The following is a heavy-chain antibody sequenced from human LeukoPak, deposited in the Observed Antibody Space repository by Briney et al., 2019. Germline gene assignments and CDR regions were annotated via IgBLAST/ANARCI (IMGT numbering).Heavy chain of an antibody. CDR1: GFTFSSYG. V-gene: IGHV3-33*03. Sequence: PGRSLSLSCAASGFTFSSYGMHWVRQAPGKGLEWVAVIWYDGSNKYYADSVKGRFTISRDNNKNCLYLQMNSLRTEDTAMYYCAKGITAYYYGMEVWGQGTTVTVSS. D-gene: IGHD3-16*01. CDR2: IWYDGSNK. J-gene: IGHJ6*02. CDR3: AKGITAYYYGMEV.